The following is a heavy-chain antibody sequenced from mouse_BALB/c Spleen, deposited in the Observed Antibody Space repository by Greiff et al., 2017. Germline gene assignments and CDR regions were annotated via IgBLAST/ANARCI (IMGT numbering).Heavy chain of an antibody. Sequence: EVHLVESGGGLVQPGGSRKLSCAASGFTFSSFGMHWVRQAPEKGLEWVAYISSGISTIYYADTVKGRFTISRDNPKNTLFLQMTSLRSEDTAMYYCARYWDYFDYWGQGTTLTVSS. CDR2: ISSGISTI. CDR3: ARYWDYFDY. J-gene: IGHJ2*01. V-gene: IGHV5-17*02. CDR1: GFTFSSFG. D-gene: IGHD4-1*01.